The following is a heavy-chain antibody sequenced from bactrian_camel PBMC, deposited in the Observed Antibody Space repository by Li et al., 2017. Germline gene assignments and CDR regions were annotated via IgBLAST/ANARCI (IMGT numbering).Heavy chain of an antibody. CDR1: GFPFSTYC. J-gene: IGHJ7*01. V-gene: IGHV3S6*01. Sequence: VQLVESGGGSVQEGGSLTLSYSGSGFPFSTYCMGWFRQSPGKDREGVAALYTDPSYDTWYGDSVKGRFTVSRDNAKNTLYLRMDSLKPEDTAMYYCAADPPHRCGSRDYGWTYVGEGTQVTVS. CDR2: LYTDPSYDT.